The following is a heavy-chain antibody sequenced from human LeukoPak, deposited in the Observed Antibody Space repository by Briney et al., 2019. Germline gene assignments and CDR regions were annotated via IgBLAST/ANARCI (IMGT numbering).Heavy chain of an antibody. Sequence: PGVSLRLSCTASGFTFNHYAMSWVRQAPGKGLECVASIYHLGHTFYADSVKGRFTISRDNSRNTLFLQMNSLRADDTAHYFCARDHGSQDSGVWYLFDYWGRGTPVTVRS. CDR2: IYHLGHT. J-gene: IGHJ4*02. CDR3: ARDHGSQDSGVWYLFDY. D-gene: IGHD6-19*01. V-gene: IGHV3-23*03. CDR1: GFTFNHYA.